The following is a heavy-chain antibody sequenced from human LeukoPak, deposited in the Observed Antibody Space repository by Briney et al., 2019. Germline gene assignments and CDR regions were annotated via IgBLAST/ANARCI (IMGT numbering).Heavy chain of an antibody. D-gene: IGHD6-19*01. V-gene: IGHV4-34*01. CDR2: INHSGST. CDR3: ARESPRYSSGWYEIDY. Sequence: SETLSLTCAVYGGSFSGYYWSWIRQPPGKGLEWIGEINHSGSTNYNPSLKSRVTISVDTSKNQFSLQLNSVTPEDTAVYYCARESPRYSSGWYEIDYWGQGTLVTVSS. CDR1: GGSFSGYY. J-gene: IGHJ4*02.